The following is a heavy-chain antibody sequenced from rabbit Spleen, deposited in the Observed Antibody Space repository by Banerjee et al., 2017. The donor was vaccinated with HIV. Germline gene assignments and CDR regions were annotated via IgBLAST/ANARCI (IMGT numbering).Heavy chain of an antibody. V-gene: IGHV1S29*01. CDR1: GFSLSSNE. D-gene: IGHD8-1*01. CDR2: ISTFGSA. Sequence: QEQLVESGGGPVQPGGSLTLSCKASGFSLSSNEFNWVRQAPGKGLEYIGWISTFGSAYYASWVNGRFSISRENTQNTVSLQMNSLTAADTATYFCARTGSSWSLNLWGPGTLVTVS. CDR3: ARTGSSWSLNL. J-gene: IGHJ6*01.